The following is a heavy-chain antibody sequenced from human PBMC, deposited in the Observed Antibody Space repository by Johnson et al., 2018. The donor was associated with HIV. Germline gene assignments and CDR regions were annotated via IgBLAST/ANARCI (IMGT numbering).Heavy chain of an antibody. CDR3: ARGRKYQLLLKLSSADAFDI. CDR1: GFTFDDYA. D-gene: IGHD2-2*01. CDR2: ISWNSGST. Sequence: VQPVEAGGGLVQPGRSLRLSCAASGFTFDDYAMLWVLQAPGTGLAWAPGISWNSGSTYYAKSVKGRFTISGDNSRNTLYLQMGRLRVEDTAVYYCARGRKYQLLLKLSSADAFDIWGQGTMVTVSS. J-gene: IGHJ3*02. V-gene: IGHV3-9*01.